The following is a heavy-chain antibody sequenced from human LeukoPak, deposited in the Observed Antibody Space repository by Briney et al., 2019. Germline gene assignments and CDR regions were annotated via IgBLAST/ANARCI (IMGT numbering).Heavy chain of an antibody. V-gene: IGHV3-53*04. J-gene: IGHJ3*01. CDR1: GISVSNDY. CDR2: IYADGYT. CDR3: ARDRRGEKDFDV. Sequence: GGSLRLSCAASGISVSNDYMSWVRQAPGKGLGCVSAIYADGYTRDADSVNGRFSISRHNSNITVYLQMDNLRPEDTAVYYCARDRRGEKDFDVWGPGTMVTVSS.